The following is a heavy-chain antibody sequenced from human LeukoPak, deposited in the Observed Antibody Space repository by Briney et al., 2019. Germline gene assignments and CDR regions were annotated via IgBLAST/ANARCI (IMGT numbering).Heavy chain of an antibody. Sequence: GGSLRLSCAASGFTFSSYAMHWVRQAPGKGLEWVAVISYDGSNKYYADSVKGRFTISRDNSKNTLYLQMNSLRAEDTAVYYCAKDTEDSGSYFDYWGQGTLVTVSS. J-gene: IGHJ4*02. CDR1: GFTFSSYA. V-gene: IGHV3-30*04. CDR2: ISYDGSNK. D-gene: IGHD1-26*01. CDR3: AKDTEDSGSYFDY.